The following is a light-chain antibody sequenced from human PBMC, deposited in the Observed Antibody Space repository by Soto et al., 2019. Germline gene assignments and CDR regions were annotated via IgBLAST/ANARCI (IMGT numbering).Light chain of an antibody. CDR3: ETWDSNIVV. Sequence: QTVVTQEPSFSVSPGGTVTLTCGLSSGSVSTTSYPSWYQQTPGQTPRTLLYNTDTRSSGVPDRFSGSILGNKAALTITGAQAEDECDYYCETWDSNIVVFGGGTKVTVL. CDR2: NTD. V-gene: IGLV8-61*01. CDR1: SGSVSTTSY. J-gene: IGLJ2*01.